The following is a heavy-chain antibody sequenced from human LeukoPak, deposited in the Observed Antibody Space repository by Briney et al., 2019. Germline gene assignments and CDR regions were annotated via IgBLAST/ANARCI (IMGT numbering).Heavy chain of an antibody. Sequence: GGSLRLSCAASRFTFRDYAMHWVRQAPGQGLEWVAVIWYEGNNEYYADSVKGRFTISRDNSKNTVYLQMNSLRAEDTAVYYCARDQELAFDIWGQGTMVTVSS. D-gene: IGHD1-26*01. J-gene: IGHJ3*02. V-gene: IGHV3-33*01. CDR2: IWYEGNNE. CDR3: ARDQELAFDI. CDR1: RFTFRDYA.